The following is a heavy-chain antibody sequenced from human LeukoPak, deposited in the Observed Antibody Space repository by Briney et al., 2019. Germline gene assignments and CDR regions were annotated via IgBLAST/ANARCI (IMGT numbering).Heavy chain of an antibody. CDR2: ICGSGGST. CDR1: GFTFSSYA. CDR3: AKDLHDYGNYVGWFDS. Sequence: PGGSLRLSCAASGFTFSSYAMDWVRQAPGKGLEWVSDICGSGGSTYYADSVKGRFTISRDNSKTTLFLQMNSLRAEDTAVYYCAKDLHDYGNYVGWFDSWGQGTLVTVSS. J-gene: IGHJ5*01. V-gene: IGHV3-23*01. D-gene: IGHD4-11*01.